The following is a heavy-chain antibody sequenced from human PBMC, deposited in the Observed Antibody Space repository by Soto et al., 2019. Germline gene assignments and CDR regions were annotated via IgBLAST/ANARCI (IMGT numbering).Heavy chain of an antibody. CDR3: ARDVRSVYFDY. CDR1: GFTFSNYG. CDR2: ICYDGSNK. Sequence: QVQLVESGGGVVQPGRSLRLSCAASGFTFSNYGMHWVRQAPGKGLEWLALICYDGSNKYYADSVKGRFTISRDSSKHLLYLQMTSLSAEDTAVYYCARDVRSVYFDYWGQGTLVTVSS. J-gene: IGHJ4*02. V-gene: IGHV3-33*01.